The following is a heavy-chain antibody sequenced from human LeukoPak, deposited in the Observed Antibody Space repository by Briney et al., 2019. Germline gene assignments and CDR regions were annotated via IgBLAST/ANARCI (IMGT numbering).Heavy chain of an antibody. CDR3: ARGNWGTYYFDY. V-gene: IGHV3-48*01. Sequence: GGSLRLSCAASGFTFRTYSMNWVRQAPGQGLEWVSHISSSSSSITYADSVKGRFIISRDNAQDSMYLEMNSLRVEDTAVYYCARGNWGTYYFDYWGQGILVTVSS. CDR1: GFTFRTYS. CDR2: ISSSSSSI. D-gene: IGHD7-27*01. J-gene: IGHJ4*02.